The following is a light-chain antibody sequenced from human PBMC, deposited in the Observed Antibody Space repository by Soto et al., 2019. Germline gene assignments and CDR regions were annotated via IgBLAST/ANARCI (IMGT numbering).Light chain of an antibody. CDR3: CSYAGSRKV. CDR1: SSDVGSYNL. CDR2: EVS. Sequence: QSVLTQPASVSGSRGQSITISCTGTSSDVGSYNLVSWYQQHPGKAPKLMIYEVSKRPSGVSNRFSGSKSGNTASLTISGLQAEDEADYYCCSYAGSRKVFGGVTKATVL. J-gene: IGLJ3*02. V-gene: IGLV2-23*02.